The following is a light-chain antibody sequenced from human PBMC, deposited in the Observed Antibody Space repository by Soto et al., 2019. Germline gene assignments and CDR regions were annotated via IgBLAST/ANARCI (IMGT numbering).Light chain of an antibody. CDR2: KAS. J-gene: IGKJ1*01. V-gene: IGKV1-5*03. Sequence: DIQMTQSPSTLSASVGYSVTITCRASQSISSWLAWYQQKPGKAPKLLIYKASSLESGVPSRFSGSGSGTEFTLTISSLQPDDFATYYCQHYNSYSEAFGQGTTVDIK. CDR1: QSISSW. CDR3: QHYNSYSEA.